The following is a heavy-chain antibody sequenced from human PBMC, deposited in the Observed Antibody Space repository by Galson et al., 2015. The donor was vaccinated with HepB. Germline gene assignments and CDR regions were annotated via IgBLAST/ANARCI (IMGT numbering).Heavy chain of an antibody. CDR1: GVTFSNFA. D-gene: IGHD3-10*01. V-gene: IGHV1-69*13. CDR3: ARPNMDHEGSYCFDY. J-gene: IGHJ4*02. CDR2: IIPMFGVL. Sequence: SVKVSCKASGVTFSNFAISWVRQAPGQGLEWMGSIIPMFGVLHLARKFQGRVTMTADASTNTAYMELSSLRSEDTAVYFCARPNMDHEGSYCFDYWGQGTPVTVSP.